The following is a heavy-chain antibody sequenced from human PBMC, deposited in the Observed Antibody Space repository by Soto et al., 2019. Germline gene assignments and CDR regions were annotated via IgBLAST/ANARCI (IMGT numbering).Heavy chain of an antibody. CDR2: IIPIFDTA. CDR3: ARQGQGNYGMDV. J-gene: IGHJ6*02. V-gene: IGHV1-69*06. CDR1: GGTFSSYA. Sequence: SVKVACKASGGTFSSYAISWVRQAPGQGLEWMGGIIPIFDTADYAQKFQGRVTIIADKSTTTDYMELSSLRSDDTAVYYCARQGQGNYGMDVWGQGPTVTVSS. D-gene: IGHD3-10*01.